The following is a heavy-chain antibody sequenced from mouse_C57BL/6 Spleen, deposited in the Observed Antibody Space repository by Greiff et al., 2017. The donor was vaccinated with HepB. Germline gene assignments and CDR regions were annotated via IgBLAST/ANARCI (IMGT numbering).Heavy chain of an antibody. D-gene: IGHD2-4*01. Sequence: QVQLKQSGPELVKPGASVKLSCKASGYTFTSYDINWVKQRPGQGLEWIGWIYPRDGSTKYNEKFKGKATLTVDTSSSTAYMELHSLTSEDSAVYFCARRIYYDYGGAMDYWGQGTSVTVSS. CDR2: IYPRDGST. J-gene: IGHJ4*01. CDR3: ARRIYYDYGGAMDY. CDR1: GYTFTSYD. V-gene: IGHV1-85*01.